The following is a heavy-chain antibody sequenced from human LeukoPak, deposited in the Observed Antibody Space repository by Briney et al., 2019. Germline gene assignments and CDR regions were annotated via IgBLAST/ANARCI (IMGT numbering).Heavy chain of an antibody. CDR2: INPSGGST. J-gene: IGHJ6*02. CDR1: GYTFTSYY. CDR3: ARPNDSGWPLGVMDV. Sequence: ASVKVSCKASGYTFTSYYMHWVRQAPGQGLEWMGIINPSGGSTSYAQKFQGRVTMTTDASTTTAYMELRSLRSDDTAVYYCARPNDSGWPLGVMDVWGQGTTVTVSS. V-gene: IGHV1-46*01. D-gene: IGHD6-19*01.